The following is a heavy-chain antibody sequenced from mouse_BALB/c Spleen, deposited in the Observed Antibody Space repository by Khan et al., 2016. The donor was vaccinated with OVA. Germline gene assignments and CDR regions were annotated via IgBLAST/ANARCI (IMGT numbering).Heavy chain of an antibody. Sequence: VQLQESGAELMKPGASVKISCKATGYTFGSYWIEWVMQRPGQGLEWIGEILPGSGSSNYNEKFKAKATFTADTSSNTAYMQLSSLTSEDSAVYYSARGDYDGAYWGQGTLVTVSA. CDR1: GYTFGSYW. J-gene: IGHJ3*01. D-gene: IGHD2-4*01. CDR3: ARGDYDGAY. CDR2: ILPGSGSS. V-gene: IGHV1-9*01.